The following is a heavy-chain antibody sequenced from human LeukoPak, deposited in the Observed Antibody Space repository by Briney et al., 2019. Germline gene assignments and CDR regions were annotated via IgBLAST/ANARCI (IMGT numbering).Heavy chain of an antibody. D-gene: IGHD3-10*01. Sequence: SETLSLTCTVSGGSISSYYWSWIRQPPGKGLEWIGYIYYSGSTNYNPSLESRVTISVDTSKNQFSLKLSSVTAADTAVYYCASDGYYYGSGSYHLRFWGQGTLVTVSS. CDR1: GGSISSYY. CDR2: IYYSGST. V-gene: IGHV4-59*01. CDR3: ASDGYYYGSGSYHLRF. J-gene: IGHJ4*02.